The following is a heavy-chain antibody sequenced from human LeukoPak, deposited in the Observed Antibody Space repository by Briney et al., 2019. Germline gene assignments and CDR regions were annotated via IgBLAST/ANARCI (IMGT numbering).Heavy chain of an antibody. CDR3: ASGKIRVEEYYYDSSGSPAGDYFDY. CDR1: GGTFSSYA. V-gene: IGHV1-69*05. J-gene: IGHJ4*02. D-gene: IGHD3-22*01. Sequence: SVKVSCKASGGTFSSYAISWVRQAPGQGLEWMGGIIPIFGTANYAQKFQGRVTITTDESTSTAYMELSSLRSEDTAVYYCASGKIRVEEYYYDSSGSPAGDYFDYWGQGTLATVSS. CDR2: IIPIFGTA.